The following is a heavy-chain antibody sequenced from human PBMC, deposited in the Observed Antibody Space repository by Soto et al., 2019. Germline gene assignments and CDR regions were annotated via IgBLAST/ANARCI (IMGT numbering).Heavy chain of an antibody. CDR2: IFPRDSDT. D-gene: IGHD1-26*01. CDR3: AKSIEGGPMDV. CDR1: GYTFSNHW. J-gene: IGHJ6*02. V-gene: IGHV5-51*01. Sequence: PGESLKISCQGSGYTFSNHWINWVRLVPGKGLEWMGIIFPRDSDTRYSPSLQGQVIISVDKSTNPAYLQWTRLTASDTAIYYCAKSIEGGPMDVWGQGTTVTVS.